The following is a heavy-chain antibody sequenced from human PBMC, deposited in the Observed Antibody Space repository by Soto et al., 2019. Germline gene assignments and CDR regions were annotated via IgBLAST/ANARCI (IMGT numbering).Heavy chain of an antibody. CDR2: ITDNGGST. J-gene: IGHJ4*02. V-gene: IGHV3-23*01. CDR1: GFTFRRDG. Sequence: GGSLRLSCAASGFTFRRDGMSWVRQAPGKGLEWVSLITDNGGSTYYADSVKGRFTISRDNTKNTLFLQMNSLRAEDTAVYYCAKERATTTAFDYWGQGALVTVSS. CDR3: AKERATTTAFDY. D-gene: IGHD4-17*01.